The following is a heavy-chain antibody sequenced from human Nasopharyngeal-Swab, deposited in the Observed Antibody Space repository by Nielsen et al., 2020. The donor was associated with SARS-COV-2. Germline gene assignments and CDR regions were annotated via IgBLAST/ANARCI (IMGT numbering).Heavy chain of an antibody. D-gene: IGHD5-24*01. V-gene: IGHV3-23*01. J-gene: IGHJ4*02. Sequence: GGSLRLSCAASGFTFSSYAMSWVRQAPGKGLEWVSAISGSGGSTYYADSVKGRFTISRDNSKNTLCLQMNSLRAEDTAVYYCATDPLQNFDYWGQGTLVTVSS. CDR1: GFTFSSYA. CDR3: ATDPLQNFDY. CDR2: ISGSGGST.